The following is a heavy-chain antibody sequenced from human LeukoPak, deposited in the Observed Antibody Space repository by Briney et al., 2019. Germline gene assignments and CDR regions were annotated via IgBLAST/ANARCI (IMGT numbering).Heavy chain of an antibody. Sequence: SETLSLTCTVSGGSISSGSYYWSWIRQPAGKGLEWIGRIYTSGSTNYNPSLKSRVTISVDTSKNQFSLKLSSVSAADTAVYYCARDLYDFWSGYTSSWGQGTLVTVSS. CDR2: IYTSGST. J-gene: IGHJ4*02. V-gene: IGHV4-61*02. CDR1: GGSISSGSYY. CDR3: ARDLYDFWSGYTSS. D-gene: IGHD3-3*01.